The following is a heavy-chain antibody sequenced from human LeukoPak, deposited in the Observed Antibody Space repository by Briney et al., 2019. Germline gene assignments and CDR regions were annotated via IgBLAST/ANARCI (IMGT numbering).Heavy chain of an antibody. CDR1: GFTFSSYE. Sequence: PGGSLRLSCAAYGFTFSSYEMNWVRQAPGKGLEGVSYISKSSRSTNYADSVKGRFTISRDNDKNSLYLQMNSLRAEDTAVYYCARAITMMGDAFDIWGQGTMVTVSS. CDR2: ISKSSRST. D-gene: IGHD3-22*01. V-gene: IGHV3-21*05. CDR3: ARAITMMGDAFDI. J-gene: IGHJ3*02.